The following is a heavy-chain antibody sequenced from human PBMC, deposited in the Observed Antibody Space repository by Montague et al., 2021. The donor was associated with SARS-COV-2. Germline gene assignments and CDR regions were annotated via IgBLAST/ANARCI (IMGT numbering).Heavy chain of an antibody. D-gene: IGHD5-24*01. CDR3: ARVFPRWLQFDPYFDY. V-gene: IGHV4-59*01. Sequence: SETLSLTCTVSGGSISSYYWSWIRQPPGKGQEWIGYIYYSGSTNYNPSLKSRVTISVETSKDQFSLKLSSVTAADTAVYYCARVFPRWLQFDPYFDYWGQGTLVTVSS. CDR2: IYYSGST. J-gene: IGHJ4*02. CDR1: GGSISSYY.